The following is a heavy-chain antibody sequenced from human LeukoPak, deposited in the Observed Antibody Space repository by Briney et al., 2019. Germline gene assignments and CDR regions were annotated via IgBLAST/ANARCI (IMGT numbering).Heavy chain of an antibody. V-gene: IGHV3-7*01. Sequence: PGGSLRLSCAASGFTFSQYWMSWDRQAPGKGLEWVANIKHDGSEKQDGSEKNYVDSVKGRFTISRDNAKNSLYLQMNSLRAEDTAVYYCARFGRGVDSFYFYMDVWGKGTTVTVSS. D-gene: IGHD3-10*01. CDR2: IKHDGSEKQDGSEK. CDR1: GFTFSQYW. J-gene: IGHJ6*03. CDR3: ARFGRGVDSFYFYMDV.